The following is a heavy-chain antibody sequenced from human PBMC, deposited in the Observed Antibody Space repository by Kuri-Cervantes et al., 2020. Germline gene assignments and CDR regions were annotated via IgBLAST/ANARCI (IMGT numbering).Heavy chain of an antibody. J-gene: IGHJ4*02. V-gene: IGHV3-30*03. Sequence: GESLKISCAASGFTFSSYGMHWVRQAPGKGLEWVAVISYDGSNKYYADSVKGRFTISRDNSKNTLYLQMNSLRAEDTAVYYCARDPLVVITRGVFFDYWGQGTLVTVSS. CDR3: ARDPLVVITRGVFFDY. CDR2: ISYDGSNK. CDR1: GFTFSSYG. D-gene: IGHD3-22*01.